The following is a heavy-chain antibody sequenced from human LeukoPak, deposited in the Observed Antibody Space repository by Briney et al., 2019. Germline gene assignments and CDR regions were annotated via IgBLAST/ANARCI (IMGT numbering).Heavy chain of an antibody. V-gene: IGHV3-33*01. J-gene: IGHJ6*02. CDR3: ARGCSSTSCYNYYGMDV. CDR1: GFTFSSYG. D-gene: IGHD2-2*02. CDR2: IWYDGSNK. Sequence: GGSLRLSCAASGFTFSSYGMHWVRRAPGKGLEWVAVIWYDGSNKYYADSVKGRFTISRDNSKNTLYLQMNSLRAEDTAVYYCARGCSSTSCYNYYGMDVWGQGTTVTVSS.